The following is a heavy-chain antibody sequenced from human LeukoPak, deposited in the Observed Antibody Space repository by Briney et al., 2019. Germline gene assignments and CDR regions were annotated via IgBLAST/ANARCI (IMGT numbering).Heavy chain of an antibody. CDR1: GFTVGSNY. CDR2: IYSGGST. J-gene: IGHJ4*02. Sequence: GGSLRLSCAASGFTVGSNYMSWVRQAPGKGLEWVSVIYSGGSTYYADSVKGRFTISRDNSKNTLYLQMNSLRAEDTAVYYCARMWLVRHFDYWGQGTLVTVSS. V-gene: IGHV3-53*01. CDR3: ARMWLVRHFDY. D-gene: IGHD6-19*01.